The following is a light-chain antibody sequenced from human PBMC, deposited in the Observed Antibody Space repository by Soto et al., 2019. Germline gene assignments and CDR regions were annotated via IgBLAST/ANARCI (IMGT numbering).Light chain of an antibody. Sequence: EIVLTQSPATLSLSPGERATLSCRASQSVRSYLAWNQQKPGQAPRLLIHDASSRATGIPARFSGSGSRTAFTLTISSLEPEDFAVYYCQQRTNWPSSTFGQATRLEIK. CDR3: QQRTNWPSST. J-gene: IGKJ5*01. V-gene: IGKV3-11*01. CDR1: QSVRSY. CDR2: DAS.